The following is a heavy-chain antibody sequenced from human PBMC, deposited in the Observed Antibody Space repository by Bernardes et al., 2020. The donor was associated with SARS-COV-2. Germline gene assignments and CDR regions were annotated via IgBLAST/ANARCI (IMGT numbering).Heavy chain of an antibody. D-gene: IGHD5-12*01. CDR1: GFALSSYW. CDR2: IKSDGSDT. J-gene: IGHJ6*02. CDR3: ARKSGHDYGMDV. V-gene: IGHV3-74*01. Sequence: GWSLRLSCSASGFALSSYWMHWVRQAPGEGLVWVSRIKSDGSDTIYADSVKGRFSISSDSSKNTVYLQMNSLRVEDTGVYYCARKSGHDYGMDVWGQGTTVAVSS.